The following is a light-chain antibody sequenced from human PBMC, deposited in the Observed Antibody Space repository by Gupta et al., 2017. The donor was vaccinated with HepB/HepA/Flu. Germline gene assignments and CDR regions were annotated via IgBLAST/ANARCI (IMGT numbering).Light chain of an antibody. CDR1: QSLLHSNGYNC. CDR3: MQALQTPLSMYT. Sequence: DIVMTQSPLSLPVTPGEPASISCRSSQSLLHSNGYNCLDWYLQKPGQSPQLLIYLGSNRASGVPDRFSGSGSGTDFTLKISRVEAEDVGVYYCMQALQTPLSMYTFGQGTKLEIK. J-gene: IGKJ2*01. V-gene: IGKV2-28*01. CDR2: LGS.